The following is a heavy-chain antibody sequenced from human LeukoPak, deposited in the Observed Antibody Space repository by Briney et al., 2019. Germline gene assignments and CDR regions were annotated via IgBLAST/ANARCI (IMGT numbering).Heavy chain of an antibody. D-gene: IGHD3-10*01. V-gene: IGHV4-59*12. CDR2: IYYSGTT. Sequence: PSETLSLTCTVSGGSISSYYWSWIRQPPGKGLEWIGYIYYSGTTNYNPSLKSRVTISVDTSKNQFSLKLSSVTAADTAVYYCARGPPAYYYGSGSYYDYWGQGTLVTVSS. CDR1: GGSISSYY. CDR3: ARGPPAYYYGSGSYYDY. J-gene: IGHJ4*02.